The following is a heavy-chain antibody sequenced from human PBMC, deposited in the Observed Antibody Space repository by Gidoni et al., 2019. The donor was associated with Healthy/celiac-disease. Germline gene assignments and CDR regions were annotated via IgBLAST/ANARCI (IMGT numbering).Heavy chain of an antibody. J-gene: IGHJ5*02. V-gene: IGHV2-5*02. CDR1: GFSLSTSGVG. Sequence: QITLKESGPTLVKPTQTLTLTCTFSGFSLSTSGVGVGWIRQPPGKALEWLALIYWDDDKRYSPSLKSRLTITKDTSKNQVVLTMTNMDPVDTATYYCAHKRRSSSWYGMHWFDPWGQGTLVTVSS. CDR2: IYWDDDK. D-gene: IGHD6-13*01. CDR3: AHKRRSSSWYGMHWFDP.